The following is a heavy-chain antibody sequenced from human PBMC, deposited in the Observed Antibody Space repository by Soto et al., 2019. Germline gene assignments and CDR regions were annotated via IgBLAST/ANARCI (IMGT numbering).Heavy chain of an antibody. CDR1: GFTFSSYA. CDR2: ISYDGSNK. J-gene: IGHJ4*02. D-gene: IGHD6-13*01. CDR3: AKGLINGRWYAED. V-gene: IGHV3-30-3*01. Sequence: PGGSLRLSCAASGFTFSSYAMHWVRQAPGKGLEWVAVISYDGSNKYYADSVKGRFTISRDNSKNTMYLQMNNLRAEDTGVYYCAKGLINGRWYAEDWGQGTLVTVSS.